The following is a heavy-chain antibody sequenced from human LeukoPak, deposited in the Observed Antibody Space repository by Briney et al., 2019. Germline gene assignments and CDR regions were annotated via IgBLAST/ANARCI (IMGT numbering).Heavy chain of an antibody. D-gene: IGHD5-12*01. V-gene: IGHV4-39*01. CDR2: IYYSGST. CDR3: AGYSGYDFIFDY. J-gene: IGHJ4*02. Sequence: SETLSLTCTVSGGSISSSSYYWGWIRRPPGKGLEWIASIYYSGSTYYNPSLKSRVTISVDTSKNQFSLKLSSVTAADTAVYYCAGYSGYDFIFDYWGQGTLVTVCS. CDR1: GGSISSSSYY.